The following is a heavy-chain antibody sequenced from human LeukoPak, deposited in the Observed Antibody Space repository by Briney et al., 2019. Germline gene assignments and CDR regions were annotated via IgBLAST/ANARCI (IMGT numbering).Heavy chain of an antibody. CDR2: IDTDGSST. J-gene: IGHJ4*02. V-gene: IGHV3-74*01. CDR3: TRDRYGDYSDY. Sequence: GGSLRLPCAASGFTFSTYWMHWVRQAPGKGLVWVSRIDTDGSSTSYADSVKGRFTISRDNAKNTLYLQMNSLRAEDTAVYYCTRDRYGDYSDYWGQGTLVTVSS. CDR1: GFTFSTYW. D-gene: IGHD4-17*01.